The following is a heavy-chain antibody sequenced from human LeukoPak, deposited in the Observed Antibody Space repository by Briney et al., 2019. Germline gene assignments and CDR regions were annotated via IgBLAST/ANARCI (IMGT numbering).Heavy chain of an antibody. V-gene: IGHV1-2*02. CDR2: INPNSGGT. CDR1: GYTFTGYY. CDR3: ARGYSGYDYSPYYGMDV. Sequence: GASVKVSCKASGYTFTGYYMHWVRQAPEQGLEWMGWINPNSGGTNYAQKFQGRVTMTRDTSISTAYMELSRLRSDDTAVYYCARGYSGYDYSPYYGMDVWGQGTTVTVSS. D-gene: IGHD5-12*01. J-gene: IGHJ6*02.